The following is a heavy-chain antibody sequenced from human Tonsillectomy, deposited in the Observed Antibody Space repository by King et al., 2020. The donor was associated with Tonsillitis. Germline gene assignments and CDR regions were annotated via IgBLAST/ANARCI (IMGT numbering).Heavy chain of an antibody. CDR2: IWYDGSNK. Sequence: QVQLVESGGGVVQPGRSLRLSCAASGFTFSGYGIHWVRQAPGKGLEWVAVIWYDGSNKYYADSVKGRFTISRDNSKNTLYLQMNSLRAEDTAVYYCARDGYDFWSGYYSPYYYYYYMDVWGKGTTVTVSS. J-gene: IGHJ6*03. V-gene: IGHV3-33*01. D-gene: IGHD3-3*01. CDR3: ARDGYDFWSGYYSPYYYYYYMDV. CDR1: GFTFSGYG.